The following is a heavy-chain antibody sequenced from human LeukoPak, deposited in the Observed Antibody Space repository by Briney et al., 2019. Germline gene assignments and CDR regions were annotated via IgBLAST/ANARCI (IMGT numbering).Heavy chain of an antibody. CDR3: ARVVGNYYGSGSYPPTFDY. CDR2: INHSGST. CDR1: GGSVSSGSFY. V-gene: IGHV4-39*07. Sequence: KPSETLSLTCTVSGGSVSSGSFYWSWIRQPPGKGLEWIGEINHSGSTNYNPSLKSRVTISVDTSKNQFSLKLSSVTAADTAVYYCARVVGNYYGSGSYPPTFDYWGQGTLVTVSS. J-gene: IGHJ4*02. D-gene: IGHD3-10*01.